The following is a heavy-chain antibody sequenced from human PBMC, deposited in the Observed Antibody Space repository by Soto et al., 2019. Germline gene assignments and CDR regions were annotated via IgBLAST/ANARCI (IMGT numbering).Heavy chain of an antibody. Sequence: PGGSLRLSCTASGFTFSSYAMHWVRQAPGKGLEWVAVISYDGNNKYYADSVKGRFTISRDNSKNTLYLQMNSLRAEDTAVYYCARDPRPGIAAAGTFDYWGQGTLVTVSS. V-gene: IGHV3-30-3*01. J-gene: IGHJ4*02. CDR3: ARDPRPGIAAAGTFDY. D-gene: IGHD6-13*01. CDR2: ISYDGNNK. CDR1: GFTFSSYA.